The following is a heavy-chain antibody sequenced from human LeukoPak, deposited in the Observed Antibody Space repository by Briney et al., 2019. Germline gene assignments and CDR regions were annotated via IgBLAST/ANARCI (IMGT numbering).Heavy chain of an antibody. J-gene: IGHJ4*02. Sequence: HPGGSLRLSCTASGLTFSSYVMSWVRQAPGKGLEWVSTISGSGGSTFYADSVRGRFTISTDNSRSTLYLQMNSLRAEDTATYYCSPPRGDSSGYYYVYWGQGTLVTVSS. CDR3: SPPRGDSSGYYYVY. V-gene: IGHV3-23*01. CDR2: ISGSGGST. CDR1: GLTFSSYV. D-gene: IGHD3-22*01.